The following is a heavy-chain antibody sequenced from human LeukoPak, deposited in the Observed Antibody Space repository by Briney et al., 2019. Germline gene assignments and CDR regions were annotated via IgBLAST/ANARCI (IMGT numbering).Heavy chain of an antibody. Sequence: GGSLRLSCAASGFAFSNYEMNWVRQAPGKGLEWVSYISPSGGTITYADSVKGRFTISRDNAKNSLYLQMNSLGAEDKAVYYCVRVRYCSSTNCHGGWFDPWGQGTLVTVSS. CDR2: ISPSGGTI. CDR1: GFAFSNYE. CDR3: VRVRYCSSTNCHGGWFDP. V-gene: IGHV3-48*03. J-gene: IGHJ5*02. D-gene: IGHD2-2*01.